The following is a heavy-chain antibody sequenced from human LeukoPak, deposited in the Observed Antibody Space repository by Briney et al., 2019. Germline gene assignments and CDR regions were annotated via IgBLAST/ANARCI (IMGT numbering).Heavy chain of an antibody. J-gene: IGHJ4*02. CDR2: ISSSGSTI. V-gene: IGHV3-11*01. D-gene: IGHD5-24*01. CDR1: GFTFSDYY. Sequence: GGSLRLSCAASGFTFSDYYMSWIRQAPGKRLEWVSYISSSGSTIYYADSVKGRFTISRDNAKNSLYLQMNSLRAEDTAVYYCARDSRVATRGENLDYWGQGTLVTVSS. CDR3: ARDSRVATRGENLDY.